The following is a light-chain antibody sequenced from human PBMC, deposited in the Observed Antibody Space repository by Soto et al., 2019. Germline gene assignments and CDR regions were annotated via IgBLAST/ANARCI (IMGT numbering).Light chain of an antibody. V-gene: IGKV3-11*01. J-gene: IGKJ4*01. CDR1: QTVSSS. Sequence: EIVLTQSPATLSLSPGERATLSCRASQTVSSSLAWYQQKPGQAPRLLIYEVSNRSTGIPARFSGSGSGADFTLTISSLEPGDCAQYDCQQHINWPLNFGGGTKV. CDR3: QQHINWPLN. CDR2: EVS.